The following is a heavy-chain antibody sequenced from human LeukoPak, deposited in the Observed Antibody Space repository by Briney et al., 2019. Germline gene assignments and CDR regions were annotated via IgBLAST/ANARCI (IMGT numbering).Heavy chain of an antibody. J-gene: IGHJ3*02. CDR1: GYIFTNYG. Sequence: ASVKVSCTASGYIFTNYGISWVRQAPGQGLEWMGWSSGYRDDTNYAQKLQGRVTMTTDTSTSTAYMELRSLTSDDTAVYYCARDHGFSGGSYFDTFDIWGRGTMVTVSS. D-gene: IGHD1-26*01. CDR2: SSGYRDDT. CDR3: ARDHGFSGGSYFDTFDI. V-gene: IGHV1-18*01.